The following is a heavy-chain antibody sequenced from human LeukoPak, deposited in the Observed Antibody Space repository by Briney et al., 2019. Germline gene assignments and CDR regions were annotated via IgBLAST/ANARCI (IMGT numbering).Heavy chain of an antibody. CDR1: GYTFTGYY. Sequence: ASVKVSCKASGYTFTGYYMHWVRQAPGQGLEWMGWINPNSGGTNYAQKLQGRVTMTTDTSTSTAYMELRSLRSDDTAVYYCARVVRGIIQSKRSTWLDPWGQGTLVTVSS. V-gene: IGHV1-2*02. J-gene: IGHJ5*02. CDR3: ARVVRGIIQSKRSTWLDP. D-gene: IGHD3-10*01. CDR2: INPNSGGT.